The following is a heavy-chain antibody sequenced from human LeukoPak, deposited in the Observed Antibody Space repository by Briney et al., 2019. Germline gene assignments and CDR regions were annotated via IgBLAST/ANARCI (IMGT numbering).Heavy chain of an antibody. D-gene: IGHD3-22*01. J-gene: IGHJ5*02. Sequence: PSETLSLTCTVSGGSITNFYWGWIRQPPGTGLEWIGYILYTGITSYNPSLNSRLTMSVDTSINQFSPSLSSVTAADTATYYCVRYLSSGLDLWGQGIPVTVSS. CDR1: GGSITNFY. CDR2: ILYTGIT. V-gene: IGHV4-59*13. CDR3: VRYLSSGLDL.